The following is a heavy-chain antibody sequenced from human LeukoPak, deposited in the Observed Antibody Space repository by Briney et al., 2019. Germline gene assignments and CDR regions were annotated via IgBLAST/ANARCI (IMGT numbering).Heavy chain of an antibody. CDR3: VKTGSGTMVRGVIIPFFDF. D-gene: IGHD3-10*01. Sequence: GGSLRLSCSASGFTFSSYAMHWLRQAPGKGLEYVSAISSNGGNTYYADSVKGRFTISRDNSKNTLYLQMSSLRAEDTAVYYCVKTGSGTMVRGVIIPFFDFWGQGTLVTVSS. J-gene: IGHJ4*02. V-gene: IGHV3-64D*06. CDR1: GFTFSSYA. CDR2: ISSNGGNT.